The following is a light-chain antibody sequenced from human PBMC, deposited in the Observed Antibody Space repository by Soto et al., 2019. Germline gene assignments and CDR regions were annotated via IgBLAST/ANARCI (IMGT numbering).Light chain of an antibody. Sequence: VLTQSPATLSVSPGERATLSCRASQSISTKLAWYQKKPGQSPRLLIYDASNRATGIPARISGSGSGTDFTLTISSLQSEDFAVYYCQQYINLPTFGQGTRLDI. V-gene: IGKV3-15*01. J-gene: IGKJ2*01. CDR2: DAS. CDR1: QSISTK. CDR3: QQYINLPT.